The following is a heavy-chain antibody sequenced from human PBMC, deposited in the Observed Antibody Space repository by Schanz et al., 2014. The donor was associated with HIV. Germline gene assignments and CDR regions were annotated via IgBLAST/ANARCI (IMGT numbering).Heavy chain of an antibody. J-gene: IGHJ6*02. CDR2: IIPVFGTT. V-gene: IGHV1-69*06. D-gene: IGHD3-3*01. Sequence: QVQLVQSGAEVKKPGSSVKVSCKASGGTFMTYAISWVRQAPGQGLEWMGGIIPVFGTTNYAQKFQGRVTITADKSTSTAYMELSSLRSEDTAVYYCARGECDFWSGDCPHFHYFDLDVWGPGTSVTVSS. CDR1: GGTFMTYA. CDR3: ARGECDFWSGDCPHFHYFDLDV.